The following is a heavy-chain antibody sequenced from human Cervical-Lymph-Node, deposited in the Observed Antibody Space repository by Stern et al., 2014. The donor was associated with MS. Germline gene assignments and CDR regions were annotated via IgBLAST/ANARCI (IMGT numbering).Heavy chain of an antibody. J-gene: IGHJ6*02. CDR3: ARDRHRSGRQILGYYYYAMDV. CDR2: IYYSGRT. Sequence: DQLVESGPGLVKPSETLSLTCTVSGGYISGYYWSWIRQPPGKGLEWIGYIYYSGRTNYNPSLNSRVTISVDTSKNQFSLRLSSVTAADTAVYFCARDRHRSGRQILGYYYYAMDVWGQGTTVTVSS. D-gene: IGHD1-14*01. CDR1: GGYISGYY. V-gene: IGHV4-59*01.